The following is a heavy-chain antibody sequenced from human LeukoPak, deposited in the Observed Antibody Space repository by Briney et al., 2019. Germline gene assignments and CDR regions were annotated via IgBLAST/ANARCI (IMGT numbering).Heavy chain of an antibody. Sequence: GGSLRLSCAASGFIFDEYAMHWVRQAPGKGLEWVSGISWNSGRIGYVDSVKGRFTISRDNAKNSLYLEMNSLRSEDTAFYYCAKGGWGSDLWGMLDYWGQGTLVAVSS. D-gene: IGHD3-16*01. CDR1: GFIFDEYA. CDR2: ISWNSGRI. V-gene: IGHV3-9*01. J-gene: IGHJ4*02. CDR3: AKGGWGSDLWGMLDY.